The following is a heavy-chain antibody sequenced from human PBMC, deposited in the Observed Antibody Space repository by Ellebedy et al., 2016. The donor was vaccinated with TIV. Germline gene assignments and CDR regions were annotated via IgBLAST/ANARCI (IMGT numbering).Heavy chain of an antibody. Sequence: GESLKISCKASGYSFPNYWISWVRQMPGKDLEWMGKIDPTDSYTNYSPSFQGHVTISADKSISTAYLQWSGLEASDTAMYYCTRRTSSGYDYWGQGTLVTVSS. CDR1: GYSFPNYW. CDR2: IDPTDSYT. D-gene: IGHD6-19*01. V-gene: IGHV5-10-1*01. J-gene: IGHJ4*02. CDR3: TRRTSSGYDY.